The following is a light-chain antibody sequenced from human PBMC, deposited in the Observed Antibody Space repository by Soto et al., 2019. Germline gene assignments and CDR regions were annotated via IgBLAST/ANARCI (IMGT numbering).Light chain of an antibody. J-gene: IGKJ4*01. CDR3: HQYGNSPPT. V-gene: IGKV3-20*01. CDR1: QSVGFTF. CDR2: AAS. Sequence: EIVLTQSPGTLSLSPGERATLSCRASQSVGFTFITWYQQIPGQAPRLLIYAASSRASGIPDRFSGSGSGTGFTLTISRLEPEDFAVYYCHQYGNSPPTFGGGTKVEIK.